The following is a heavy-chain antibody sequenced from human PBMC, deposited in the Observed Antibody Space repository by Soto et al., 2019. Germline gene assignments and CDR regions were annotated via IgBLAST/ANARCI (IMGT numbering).Heavy chain of an antibody. D-gene: IGHD3-16*02. CDR1: GFSLSTSGVG. CDR3: AHYDYVWGSYRPEFDY. CDR2: IYWDDDK. J-gene: IGHJ4*02. Sequence: QITLKESGPTLVKPTQTLTLTCTFSGFSLSTSGVGVGWIRQPPGKALEWLALIYWDDDKRYSPSLKSRLTITKDTSKNQVVLTMTNMDPVDTATYYCAHYDYVWGSYRPEFDYWGQGTLVTVSS. V-gene: IGHV2-5*02.